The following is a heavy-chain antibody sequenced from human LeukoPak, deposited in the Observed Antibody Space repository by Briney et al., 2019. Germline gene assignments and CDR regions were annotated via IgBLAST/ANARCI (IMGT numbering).Heavy chain of an antibody. CDR2: LSPDGGTI. D-gene: IGHD6-19*01. V-gene: IGHV3-74*01. CDR1: GFTFSSYW. J-gene: IGHJ4*02. CDR3: ATAGQWRFDS. Sequence: GGSLRLSCSASGFTFSSYWMHWVRQAPGKGLVWVSRLSPDGGTIDYSDSVRGRFTISRDNAKDTLYLQMNSLRVDDTAVYYCATAGQWRFDSWGLGTLVTVSS.